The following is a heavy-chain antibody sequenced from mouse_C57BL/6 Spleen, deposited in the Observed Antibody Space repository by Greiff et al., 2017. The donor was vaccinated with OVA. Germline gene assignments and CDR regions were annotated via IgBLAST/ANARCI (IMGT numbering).Heavy chain of an antibody. V-gene: IGHV1-39*01. CDR2: INPNYGTT. Sequence: EVQLMESGPELVKPGASVKISCKASGYSFTDYNMNWVKQSNGKSLEWIGVINPNYGTTSYNQKFKGKATLTVDQSSSTAYMQLNSLTSEDSAVYYCAREGSSGYGGARDYWGQGTSVTVSS. J-gene: IGHJ4*01. CDR3: AREGSSGYGGARDY. CDR1: GYSFTDYN. D-gene: IGHD3-2*02.